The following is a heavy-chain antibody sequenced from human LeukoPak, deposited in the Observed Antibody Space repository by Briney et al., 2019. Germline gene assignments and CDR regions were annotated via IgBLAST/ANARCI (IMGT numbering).Heavy chain of an antibody. Sequence: GGSLRLSCAASGFTFSSYGMHWVRQAPGKGLEWVAFIRYDGSNKYYADSVKGRFTISRDNSKNTLYLQMNSLRAEDTAVYYCAKDLDIVVVPAARVYGMDVWGQGTTVTVSS. CDR3: AKDLDIVVVPAARVYGMDV. D-gene: IGHD2-2*03. J-gene: IGHJ6*02. CDR2: IRYDGSNK. V-gene: IGHV3-30*02. CDR1: GFTFSSYG.